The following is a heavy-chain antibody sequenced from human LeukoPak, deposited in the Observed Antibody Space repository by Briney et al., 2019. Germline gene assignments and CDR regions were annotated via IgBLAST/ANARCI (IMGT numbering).Heavy chain of an antibody. J-gene: IGHJ4*02. D-gene: IGHD3-10*01. CDR3: ARGGVDHYGSGTYYLMYYFDH. CDR2: ISGSGGAT. CDR1: GFTFSNYH. V-gene: IGHV3-23*01. Sequence: PGGSLRLSCAASGFTFSNYHMSWVRQAPGKGLEWVSGISGSGGATYYADSVKGRFTVSRDDPHNTLYLQMNSVRAEDTAVYFCARGGVDHYGSGTYYLMYYFDHWGQGALVTVSS.